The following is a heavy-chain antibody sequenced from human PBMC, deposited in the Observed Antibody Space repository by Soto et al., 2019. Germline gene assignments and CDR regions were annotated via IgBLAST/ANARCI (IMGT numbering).Heavy chain of an antibody. CDR1: GFTFSSYG. CDR3: ARVGGCSSTSCQPARWVQDWFDP. CDR2: IWYDGSNK. D-gene: IGHD2-2*01. V-gene: IGHV3-33*01. Sequence: GGSLRLSCAASGFTFSSYGMHWVRQAPGKGLEWVAVIWYDGSNKYYADSVKGRFTISRDNSKNTLYLQMNSLRAEDTAVYYCARVGGCSSTSCQPARWVQDWFDPWGQGTLVTVSS. J-gene: IGHJ5*02.